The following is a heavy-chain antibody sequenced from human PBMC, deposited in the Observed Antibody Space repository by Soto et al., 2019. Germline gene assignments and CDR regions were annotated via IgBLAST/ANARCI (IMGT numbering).Heavy chain of an antibody. CDR2: IIPIFGTA. J-gene: IGHJ6*02. D-gene: IGHD3-10*01. CDR3: ARVPGLVLGVIPTPLGMDV. Sequence: QVQLVQSGAEVKKPGSSVKVSCKASGGTFSSYAISWVRQAPGQGLEWMGGIIPIFGTANYAQKFQGRVTITAYESTSTAYMELSSLRSEDTAVYYCARVPGLVLGVIPTPLGMDVSGQGTTVTVSS. V-gene: IGHV1-69*01. CDR1: GGTFSSYA.